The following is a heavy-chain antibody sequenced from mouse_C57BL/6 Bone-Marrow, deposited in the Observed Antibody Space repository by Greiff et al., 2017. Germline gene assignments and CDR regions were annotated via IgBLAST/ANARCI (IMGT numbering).Heavy chain of an antibody. Sequence: EVQVVESGGGLVQPGGSLSLSCAASGFTFTDYYMSWVRQPPGKALEWLGFIRNKANGYTTEYSASVKGRFTISRDNSQSIHYLQMNALRAEDSANYYCASLYYGSSYDFFDYWGQGTTLTVSS. CDR3: ASLYYGSSYDFFDY. CDR2: IRNKANGYTT. D-gene: IGHD1-1*01. V-gene: IGHV7-3*01. CDR1: GFTFTDYY. J-gene: IGHJ2*01.